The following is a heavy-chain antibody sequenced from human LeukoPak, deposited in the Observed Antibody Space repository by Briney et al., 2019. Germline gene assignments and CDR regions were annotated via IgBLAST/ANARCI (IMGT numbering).Heavy chain of an antibody. D-gene: IGHD3-3*01. J-gene: IGHJ4*02. Sequence: PSETLSLTCTVSGYSISSGYYWGWIRPPPGKGLEWIGSIYHSGSTYYNPSLESRVTISVDTSKNQFSLKLSSVTAADTAVYYCARVAFWSGYYWGQGTLVTVSS. CDR2: IYHSGST. V-gene: IGHV4-38-2*02. CDR1: GYSISSGYY. CDR3: ARVAFWSGYY.